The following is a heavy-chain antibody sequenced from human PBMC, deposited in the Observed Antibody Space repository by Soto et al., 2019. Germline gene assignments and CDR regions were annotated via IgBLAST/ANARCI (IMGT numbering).Heavy chain of an antibody. CDR3: ASDLYSGTTDY. CDR2: IDHDGGTR. Sequence: GGSLRLSCAASGFSFSTYWMNWVRQAPGKGLEWVANIDHDGGTRGYVASVKGRFTISRDNAKNSLYLQMNSLGVDDTALYYCASDLYSGTTDYWGQGTLVTVSS. J-gene: IGHJ4*02. V-gene: IGHV3-7*05. D-gene: IGHD1-26*01. CDR1: GFSFSTYW.